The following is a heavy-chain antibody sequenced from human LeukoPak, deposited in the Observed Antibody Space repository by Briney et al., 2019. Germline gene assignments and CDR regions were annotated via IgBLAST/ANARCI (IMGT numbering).Heavy chain of an antibody. V-gene: IGHV3-7*01. Sequence: GGSLRLSCAASGFTFSSYWMSWFRQIPGKGLEWLGNIKTDGSEKYYLDSVRGRFTISRENAKNSLFLQMNSLRGEDTAVYYCVWDYVWGTYDPDYWGQGTLVTVTS. J-gene: IGHJ4*02. CDR1: GFTFSSYW. CDR2: IKTDGSEK. CDR3: VWDYVWGTYDPDY. D-gene: IGHD3-16*01.